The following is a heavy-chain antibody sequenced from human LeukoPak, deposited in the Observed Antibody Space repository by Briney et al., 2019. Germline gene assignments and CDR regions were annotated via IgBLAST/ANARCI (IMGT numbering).Heavy chain of an antibody. D-gene: IGHD2-8*02. CDR1: GGSISGYY. V-gene: IGHV4-59*01. Sequence: SETLSLTCTVSGGSISGYYWTWVRQPPGKGLDWIGFVYYNGNTSYNPSLKSRVTISVDTSENQFSLNLTSVTAADTAVYYCARQGNCAGGNCYNWFGPWGQGTLVTVSS. J-gene: IGHJ5*02. CDR3: ARQGNCAGGNCYNWFGP. CDR2: VYYNGNT.